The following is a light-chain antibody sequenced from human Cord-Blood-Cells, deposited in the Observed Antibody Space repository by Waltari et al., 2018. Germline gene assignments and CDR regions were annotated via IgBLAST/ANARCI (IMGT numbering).Light chain of an antibody. J-gene: IGKJ1*01. CDR1: QSISSW. Sequence: DIQMTQSPSILSASVGDRVTTTCRASQSISSWLAWYQQKPRRAPKLLIYDASSLASGVPSRISGSRSGTEFTLTISSLQPDDFITDYCQQYNSYSPYTFGHGTKVEIK. CDR2: DAS. CDR3: QQYNSYSPYT. V-gene: IGKV1-5*01.